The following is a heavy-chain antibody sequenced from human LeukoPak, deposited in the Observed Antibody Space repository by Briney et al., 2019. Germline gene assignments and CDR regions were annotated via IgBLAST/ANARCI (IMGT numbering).Heavy chain of an antibody. V-gene: IGHV3-33*08. D-gene: IGHD3-10*01. CDR3: ARGPYSGSYSSYYYYYMDV. CDR2: IWYGGSNK. Sequence: GGSLRLSCAASGFTFSSYGMHWVRQAPGKGLEWVAVIWYGGSNKYYADSVKGRFTISRDNSKNTLYLQMNSLRAEDTVVYYCARGPYSGSYSSYYYYYMDVWGKGTTVTVSS. CDR1: GFTFSSYG. J-gene: IGHJ6*03.